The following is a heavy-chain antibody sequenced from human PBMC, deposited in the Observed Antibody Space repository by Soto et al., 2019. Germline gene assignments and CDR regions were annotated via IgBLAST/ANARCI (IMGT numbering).Heavy chain of an antibody. V-gene: IGHV4-34*01. CDR3: ARDFNGIIENTGSPMPYYYGLDV. CDR2: INHSGSA. D-gene: IGHD2-8*01. CDR1: GASLSGVY. J-gene: IGHJ6*02. Sequence: QVQLQQWGAGLLKPSETLSLTCGVSGASLSGVYWTWIRQTPGRGLEWIGEINHSGSAYYNPALGDRVTISVDTSTKQFSLSLTYVTAADTGRYYCARDFNGIIENTGSPMPYYYGLDVWAQGTAVIVSS.